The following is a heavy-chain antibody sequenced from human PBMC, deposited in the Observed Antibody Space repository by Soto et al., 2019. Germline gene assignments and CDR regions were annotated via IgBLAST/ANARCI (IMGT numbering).Heavy chain of an antibody. CDR3: AKSQGYDYVFDY. D-gene: IGHD5-12*01. J-gene: IGHJ4*02. CDR1: GFTFSSYA. V-gene: IGHV3-23*01. Sequence: GGSLRLSCAASGFTFSSYAMSWVRQAPGKGLEWVSAISGSGGSTYYADSVKGRFTISRDNSKNTLYLQMNSLKAEDTAVYYCAKSQGYDYVFDYWGQGTQVTVSS. CDR2: ISGSGGST.